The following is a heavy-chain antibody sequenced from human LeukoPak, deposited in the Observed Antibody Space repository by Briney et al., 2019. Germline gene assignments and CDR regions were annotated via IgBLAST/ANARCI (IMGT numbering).Heavy chain of an antibody. CDR3: ARPDRGYNFDY. CDR2: INPNSGGT. V-gene: IGHV1-2*02. CDR1: GYTFAGYY. Sequence: GASVKVSCKASGYTFAGYYMHWVRQAPGQGLEWMGWINPNSGGTNYAQKLQGRVTMTTDTSTSTAYMELRSLRSDDTAVYYCARPDRGYNFDYWGQGTLVTVSS. D-gene: IGHD5-12*01. J-gene: IGHJ4*02.